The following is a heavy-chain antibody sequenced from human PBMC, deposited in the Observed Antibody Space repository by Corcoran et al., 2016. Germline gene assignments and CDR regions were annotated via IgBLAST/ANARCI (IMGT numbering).Heavy chain of an antibody. D-gene: IGHD3-3*01. Sequence: EVQLVESGGGLVQPGGSLRLSCAASGFTFSSYSMNWVRQAPGKGLEWVSYISSSSTIYYADSVKGRFTISRDNAKNSLYLQMNSLRAEDTAVYYCARDRADFWSGPLTYYYYGMDVWGQGTTVTVSS. CDR2: ISSSSTI. CDR1: GFTFSSYS. J-gene: IGHJ6*02. V-gene: IGHV3-48*04. CDR3: ARDRADFWSGPLTYYYYGMDV.